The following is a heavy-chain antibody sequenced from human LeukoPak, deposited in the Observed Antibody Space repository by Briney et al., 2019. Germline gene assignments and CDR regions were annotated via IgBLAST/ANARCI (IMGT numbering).Heavy chain of an antibody. V-gene: IGHV1-2*02. J-gene: IGHJ4*02. CDR1: GYTFTGYY. CDR3: AREDQGKYDY. Sequence: ASVKVSCEASGYTFTGYYMHWVRQAPGQGLEWMGWINPNSGGTNYAQKFQGRVTMNRDTSISTAYMELSRLRADDTAVYYCAREDQGKYDYWGQGTLVTVSS. CDR2: INPNSGGT. D-gene: IGHD3-10*01.